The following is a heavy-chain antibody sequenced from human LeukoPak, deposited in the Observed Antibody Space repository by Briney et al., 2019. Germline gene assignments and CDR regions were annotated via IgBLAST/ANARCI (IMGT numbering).Heavy chain of an antibody. J-gene: IGHJ4*02. CDR2: ISYDGSNK. CDR1: GFTFSSYG. D-gene: IGHD3-10*02. V-gene: IGHV3-30*18. CDR3: AKDLAMFPEAYYFDY. Sequence: GGSLRLSCAASGFTFSSYGMHWVRQAPGKGLEWVAVISYDGSNKYYADSVKGRFTISRDNSKNTLYLQMNSLRAEDTAVYYCAKDLAMFPEAYYFDYWGQGTLVTVSS.